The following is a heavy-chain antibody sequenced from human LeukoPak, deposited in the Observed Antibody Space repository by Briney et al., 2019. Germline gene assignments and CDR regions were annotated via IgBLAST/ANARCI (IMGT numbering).Heavy chain of an antibody. D-gene: IGHD3-9*01. CDR2: IRGSGDST. J-gene: IGHJ4*02. Sequence: PGGSLRLSCAASGFTFSSYAMSWVRQAPGKGVEWVSAIRGSGDSTYYADSVKGRFTISRDNSKNTLYLQMNSLRAEDTAVYYCAKPDILTGYYMGYFDYWGQGTLVTVSS. V-gene: IGHV3-23*01. CDR1: GFTFSSYA. CDR3: AKPDILTGYYMGYFDY.